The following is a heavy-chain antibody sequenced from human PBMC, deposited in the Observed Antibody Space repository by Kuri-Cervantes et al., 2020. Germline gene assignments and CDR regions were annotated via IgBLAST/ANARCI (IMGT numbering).Heavy chain of an antibody. Sequence: ASVKVSCKASGGTFSSYAISWVRQAPGQGLEWMGWISAYNGDTKSAQNFQGRVNMTTDTSTSTAYMELRSLRSDDTAVYYCTRSMVRGVPDYWGQGTLVTVSS. CDR1: GGTFSSYA. D-gene: IGHD3-10*01. CDR3: TRSMVRGVPDY. CDR2: ISAYNGDT. J-gene: IGHJ4*02. V-gene: IGHV1-18*01.